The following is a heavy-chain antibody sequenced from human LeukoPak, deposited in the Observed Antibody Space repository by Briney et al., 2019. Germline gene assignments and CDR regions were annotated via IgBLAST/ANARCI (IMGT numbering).Heavy chain of an antibody. D-gene: IGHD2-15*01. Sequence: PSETLSLTCTVSGGSISSYYWSWIWQPPGKGLEWIGYIYYSGSTNYNPSLKSRVTISVDTSKNQFSPKLSSVTAADTAVYYCARRRVTRFFTLGDLDAFDIWGQGTMVTVSS. CDR1: GGSISSYY. CDR3: ARRRVTRFFTLGDLDAFDI. J-gene: IGHJ3*02. CDR2: IYYSGST. V-gene: IGHV4-59*08.